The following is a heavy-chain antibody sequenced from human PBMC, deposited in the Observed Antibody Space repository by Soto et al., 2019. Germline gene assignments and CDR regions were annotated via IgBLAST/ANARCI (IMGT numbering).Heavy chain of an antibody. Sequence: SETLSLTCAVYGGSFSGYYWSWIRQPPGKGLEWIGEINHSGSTNYNPSLESRVTISVDTSKNQFSLKLSSVTAADTAVYYCARGSRGYDFWSGYWIGDWFDPWGQGTLVTVSS. CDR3: ARGSRGYDFWSGYWIGDWFDP. CDR2: INHSGST. D-gene: IGHD3-3*01. CDR1: GGSFSGYY. V-gene: IGHV4-34*01. J-gene: IGHJ5*02.